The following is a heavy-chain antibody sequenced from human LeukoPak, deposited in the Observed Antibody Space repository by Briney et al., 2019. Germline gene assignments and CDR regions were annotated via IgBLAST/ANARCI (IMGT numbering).Heavy chain of an antibody. D-gene: IGHD1-1*01. CDR2: MNPNSGNT. CDR1: GYTFTGYY. V-gene: IGHV1-8*02. J-gene: IGHJ3*02. Sequence: ASVKVSCKASGYTFTGYYMHWVRQAPGQGLEWMGWMNPNSGNTGYAQKFQGRVTMTRNTSISTAYMELSSLRSEDTAVYYCARGRRYNWNPIPLEAFDIWGQGTMVTVSS. CDR3: ARGRRYNWNPIPLEAFDI.